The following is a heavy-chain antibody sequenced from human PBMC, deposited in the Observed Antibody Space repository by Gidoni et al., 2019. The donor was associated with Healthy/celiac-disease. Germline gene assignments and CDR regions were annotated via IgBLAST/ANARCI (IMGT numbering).Heavy chain of an antibody. Sequence: QLQLQESGPGLVKPSETLSLTCTVSGGSISSSSYYWGWIRQPPGKGLEWIGSIYSSGSTYYNPSLKSRVTISVDTSKNQFSLKLSSVTAADTAVYYCARSPGWNDVRAPFDYWGQGTLVTVSS. CDR1: GGSISSSSYY. D-gene: IGHD1-1*01. J-gene: IGHJ4*02. V-gene: IGHV4-39*01. CDR2: IYSSGST. CDR3: ARSPGWNDVRAPFDY.